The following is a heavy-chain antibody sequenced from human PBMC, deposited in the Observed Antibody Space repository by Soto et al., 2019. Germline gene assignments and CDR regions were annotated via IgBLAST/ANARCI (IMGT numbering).Heavy chain of an antibody. J-gene: IGHJ4*02. CDR1: GFTVSSNY. CDR3: ARGEAAAGNHHFDY. V-gene: IGHV3-53*02. Sequence: EVQLVETGGGLIQPGGSLRLSCAASGFTVSSNYMSWVRQAPGKGLEWVSVIYSGGSTYYADSVKGRFTISRDNSKNTLYVQMNSLRAEDTAVYYCARGEAAAGNHHFDYWGQGTLVTVSS. D-gene: IGHD6-13*01. CDR2: IYSGGST.